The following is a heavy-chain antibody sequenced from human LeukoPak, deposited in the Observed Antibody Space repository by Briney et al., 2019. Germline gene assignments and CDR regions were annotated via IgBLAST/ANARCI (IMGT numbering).Heavy chain of an antibody. CDR1: GASISSYY. CDR3: ARLLDGWNWFDP. J-gene: IGHJ5*02. V-gene: IGHV4-59*08. D-gene: IGHD1-1*01. Sequence: PSETLSLTCTVSGASISSYYWSWIRQPPGKGLEWIGHIYYSGSTSYNPSLKSRATISVDTFKNQFSLNLNSVTPADTAVYYCARLLDGWNWFDPWGQRTLVTVSS. CDR2: IYYSGST.